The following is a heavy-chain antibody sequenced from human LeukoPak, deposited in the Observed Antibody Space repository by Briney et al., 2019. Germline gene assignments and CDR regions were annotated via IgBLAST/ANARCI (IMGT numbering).Heavy chain of an antibody. CDR2: ITGSGGST. Sequence: GGSLRLSCLASGFTFDNYAMNWVRQAPGKGPEWVSGITGSGGSTYYADSVKGRVTISRDNSKNTLYLQLNSLRVEDTAIYFCATRPASETFFAVFDFWGQGTLVTVSS. D-gene: IGHD2-21*01. CDR1: GFTFDNYA. V-gene: IGHV3-23*01. J-gene: IGHJ4*02. CDR3: ATRPASETFFAVFDF.